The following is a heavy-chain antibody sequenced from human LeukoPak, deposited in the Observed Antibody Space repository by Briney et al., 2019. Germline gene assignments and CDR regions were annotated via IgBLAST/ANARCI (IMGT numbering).Heavy chain of an antibody. D-gene: IGHD3-22*01. CDR1: GGTFSSYA. V-gene: IGHV1-69*05. J-gene: IGHJ5*02. CDR3: ARAVQVYYDSSGYYWNWFDP. CDR2: IIPIFGTA. Sequence: ASVKVSCKASGGTFSSYAISWVRQAPGQGLEWMGGIIPIFGTANYAQKFQGRVTITTDESTSTAYMELSSLRSEAPAVYYCARAVQVYYDSSGYYWNWFDPWGQGTLVTVSS.